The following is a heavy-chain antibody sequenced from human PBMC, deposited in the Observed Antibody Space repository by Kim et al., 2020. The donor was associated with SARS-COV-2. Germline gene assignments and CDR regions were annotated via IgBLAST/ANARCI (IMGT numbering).Heavy chain of an antibody. V-gene: IGHV1-69*13. CDR2: IIPIFGTA. CDR3: ASKVYSGYDVDSPFADYYCDRGMDV. CDR1: GGTFSSYA. J-gene: IGHJ6*02. D-gene: IGHD5-12*01. Sequence: SVKVSCKASGGTFSSYAISWVRQAPGQGLEWMGGIIPIFGTANYAQKFQGRVTITADESTSTAYMELSSLRSEDTAVYYCASKVYSGYDVDSPFADYYCDRGMDVWGQGTPVTVSS.